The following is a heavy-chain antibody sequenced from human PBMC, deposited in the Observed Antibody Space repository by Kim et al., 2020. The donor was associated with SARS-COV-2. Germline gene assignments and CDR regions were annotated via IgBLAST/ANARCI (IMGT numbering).Heavy chain of an antibody. D-gene: IGHD3-3*01. CDR1: GFTFSSYA. CDR2: VSASGDYT. Sequence: GGSLRLSCAASGFTFSSYAMSWVRQAPGKGLDWVSFVSASGDYTYYADSVKGRFTVSRDNSKNTLYLQMDSLRARDTAIYYCAVKGAFGSGYGGQGTLVTVSS. V-gene: IGHV3-23*01. J-gene: IGHJ4*02. CDR3: AVKGAFGSGY.